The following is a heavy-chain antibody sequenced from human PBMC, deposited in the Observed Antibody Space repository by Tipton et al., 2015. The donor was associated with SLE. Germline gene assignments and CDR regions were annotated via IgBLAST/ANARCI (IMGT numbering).Heavy chain of an antibody. J-gene: IGHJ4*02. CDR1: GGSISSGGYY. CDR3: AAFQRPVGAFDY. CDR2: IHYRGTT. Sequence: TLSLTCTVSGGSISSGGYYWSWIRQHPGKGLEWIGYIHYRGTTYYNPSLKSRVTTSVDTSKNQFSLKLSSVTAADTAVYYCAAFQRPVGAFDYWGQGTLVTVSS. D-gene: IGHD6-25*01. V-gene: IGHV4-31*03.